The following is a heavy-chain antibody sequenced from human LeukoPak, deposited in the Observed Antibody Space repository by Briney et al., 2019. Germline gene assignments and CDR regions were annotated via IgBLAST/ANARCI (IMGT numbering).Heavy chain of an antibody. J-gene: IGHJ6*03. D-gene: IGHD5-18*01. CDR3: ARGALVWVPYYPFV. V-gene: IGHV1-8*01. Sequence: GASVKVSCKASGYTFTSYDINWVRQATGQGREGMGWMNPNSGNTGYAQKFQGRVTMTRNTAISTAYMDLSTLRSEDTAVYYCARGALVWVPYYPFVWGKGTPFTVS. CDR1: GYTFTSYD. CDR2: MNPNSGNT.